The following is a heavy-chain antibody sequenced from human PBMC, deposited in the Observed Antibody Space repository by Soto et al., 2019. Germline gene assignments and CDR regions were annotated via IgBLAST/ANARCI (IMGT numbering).Heavy chain of an antibody. CDR1: GDSINSHY. CDR3: ARRPPPNYGMDV. V-gene: IGHV4-59*08. J-gene: IGHJ6*02. CDR2: IYYSGST. Sequence: QVQLQESGTGLLKPSETLSLTCTVSGDSINSHYWNWIRQPPGKGLEWIGYIYYSGSTNYNPSLKSRVAISVDTSKNQFSLRLSSVTAADTAVYYCARRPPPNYGMDVWGQGTTVTVSS.